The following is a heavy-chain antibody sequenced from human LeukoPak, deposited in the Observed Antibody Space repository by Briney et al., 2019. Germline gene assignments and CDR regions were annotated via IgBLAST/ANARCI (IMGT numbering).Heavy chain of an antibody. Sequence: RGSLRLSCAASGFTVSSNYLNWVRQGPGKGLEWVGRIKRETDGGTTDHAAPVKGRFTISRDDSKNTLYLQMNSLKIEDTAVYYCTTGGGVGAIRTGAYWGQGTLVTASS. J-gene: IGHJ4*02. CDR2: IKRETDGGTT. V-gene: IGHV3-15*07. D-gene: IGHD1-26*01. CDR1: GFTVSSNY. CDR3: TTGGGVGAIRTGAY.